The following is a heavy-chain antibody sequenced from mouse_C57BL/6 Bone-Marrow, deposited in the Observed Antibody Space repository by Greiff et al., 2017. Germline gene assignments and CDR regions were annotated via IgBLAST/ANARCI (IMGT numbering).Heavy chain of an antibody. CDR1: GYAFSSSW. CDR3: ARRGQPDFDY. CDR2: IYPGDGDT. D-gene: IGHD6-1*01. Sequence: VKLQESGPELVKPGASVKISCKASGYAFSSSWMNWVKQRPGKGLEWIGRIYPGDGDTNYNGKFKGKATLTADKSSSTAYMQLSSLTSEDSAVYFCARRGQPDFDYWGQGTTLTVSS. V-gene: IGHV1-82*01. J-gene: IGHJ2*01.